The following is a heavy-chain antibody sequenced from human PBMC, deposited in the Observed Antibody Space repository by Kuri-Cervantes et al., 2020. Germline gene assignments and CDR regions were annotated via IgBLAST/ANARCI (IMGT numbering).Heavy chain of an antibody. V-gene: IGHV3-7*01. J-gene: IGHJ4*02. CDR2: IKQDGSEK. D-gene: IGHD3-22*01. Sequence: GESLKISCAASGFTFSSYWMSWVRQAPGKGLEWVANIKQDGSEKYYVDSAKGRFTISRDNAKNSLYLQMNSLRAEDTAVYYCARDPVTMIVGSLFDYWGQGTLVTVSS. CDR3: ARDPVTMIVGSLFDY. CDR1: GFTFSSYW.